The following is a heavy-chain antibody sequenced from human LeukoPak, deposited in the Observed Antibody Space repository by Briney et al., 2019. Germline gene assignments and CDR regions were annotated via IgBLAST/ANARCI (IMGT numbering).Heavy chain of an antibody. Sequence: GGSLRLSCAASGFTFSSYSINWVRQAPGKGLEWVPSISSSSRYINYADSVKGRFAISRDNAKNSLYLQMNSLRAEDTAVYYCARDKYSSSSGGFDYWGQGTLVTVSS. D-gene: IGHD6-6*01. V-gene: IGHV3-21*01. J-gene: IGHJ4*02. CDR2: ISSSSRYI. CDR3: ARDKYSSSSGGFDY. CDR1: GFTFSSYS.